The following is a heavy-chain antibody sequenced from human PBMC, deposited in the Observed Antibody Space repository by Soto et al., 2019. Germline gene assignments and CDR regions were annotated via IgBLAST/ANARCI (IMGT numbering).Heavy chain of an antibody. Sequence: QVQLVQSGGEVKKPGASVTVSCKASGYTFINYHITWVRQAPGQGLEWMAWINTFNGMTDYAQRLQGVVTMTRDTSTSTAYLELRKLGSDDTAVYFCAKSPRGEMATDWGQGTLVTVSS. CDR3: AKSPRGEMATD. CDR1: GYTFINYH. D-gene: IGHD5-12*01. V-gene: IGHV1-18*01. J-gene: IGHJ4*02. CDR2: INTFNGMT.